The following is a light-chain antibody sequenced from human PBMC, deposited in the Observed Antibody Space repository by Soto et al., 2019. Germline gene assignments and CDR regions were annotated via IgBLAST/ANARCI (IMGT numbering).Light chain of an antibody. CDR3: QQHGSLPIT. CDR1: QSLSGGY. V-gene: IGKV3-20*01. CDR2: SAS. J-gene: IGKJ5*01. Sequence: EIMLTQSPGTLSLSPGERATLSCRASQSLSGGYLAWFQQKPGQTPRLLIYSASNRATDIPDRFSGRGSGTDLTLTISRLEPEDFVVYYRQQHGSLPITFGQGTRLEIK.